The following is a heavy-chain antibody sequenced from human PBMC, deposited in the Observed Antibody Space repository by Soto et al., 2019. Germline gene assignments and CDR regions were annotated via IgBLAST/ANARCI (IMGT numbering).Heavy chain of an antibody. J-gene: IGHJ6*02. CDR3: ASGYIYGHVNYYYYGMDV. D-gene: IGHD5-18*01. V-gene: IGHV1-3*01. CDR1: GYTFTSYA. Sequence: QVQLVQSGAEVKKPGASVKVSCKASGYTFTSYAMHWVRQAPGQRLEWMGWINAGNGNTKYSQKFQGRVTITRDTSASTAYMELSSLRYEDTAVYYFASGYIYGHVNYYYYGMDVWGQGTTVTVSS. CDR2: INAGNGNT.